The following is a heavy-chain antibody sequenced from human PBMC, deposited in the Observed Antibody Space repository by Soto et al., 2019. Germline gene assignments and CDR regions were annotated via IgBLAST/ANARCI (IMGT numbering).Heavy chain of an antibody. CDR1: GFTFSSYA. V-gene: IGHV3-23*01. CDR3: AKDFWSGYTYYYGMDV. J-gene: IGHJ6*02. CDR2: ISGSGGST. Sequence: QPGGSLRLSCAASGFTFSSYAMSWVRQAPGKGLEWVSAISGSGGSTYYADSVKGRFTISRDNSKNTLYLQMNSLRAEDTAVYYCAKDFWSGYTYYYGMDVWGQGTTVTVSS. D-gene: IGHD3-3*01.